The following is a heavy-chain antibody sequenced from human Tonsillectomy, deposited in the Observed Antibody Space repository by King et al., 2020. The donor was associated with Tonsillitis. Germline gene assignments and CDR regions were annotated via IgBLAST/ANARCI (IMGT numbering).Heavy chain of an antibody. Sequence: QLVQSGGGLVQPGGSLRLSCAASGFTFDDYAMHWVRQAPGKGLEWVSGISWNSGSIGYADSVKGRFSISRDNAENSVYLQMDSLRAEDTALYYCARLSASGTDVHFYNGLDVWGQGTTVTVSS. J-gene: IGHJ6*02. CDR2: ISWNSGSI. CDR3: ARLSASGTDVHFYNGLDV. V-gene: IGHV3-9*01. CDR1: GFTFDDYA. D-gene: IGHD3-10*01.